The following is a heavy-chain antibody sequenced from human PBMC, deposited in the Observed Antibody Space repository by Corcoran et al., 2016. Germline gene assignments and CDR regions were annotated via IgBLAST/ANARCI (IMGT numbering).Heavy chain of an antibody. CDR1: GLALDTYW. D-gene: IGHD6-13*01. CDR2: IKGGENEK. CDR3: ARSSWNDY. V-gene: IGHV3-7*01. Sequence: EVQLVESGGGLVQPGGSLRLSCAVSGLALDTYWRNWVGKAPGKGLGWVAKIKGGENEKYYVDSVKGRFTISRDNAKNLVFLQMNSLRAEDPGVYYCARSSWNDYWGQGTLVTVSS. J-gene: IGHJ4*02.